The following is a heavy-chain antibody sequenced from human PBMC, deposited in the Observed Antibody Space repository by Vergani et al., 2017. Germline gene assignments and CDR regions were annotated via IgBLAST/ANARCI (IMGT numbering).Heavy chain of an antibody. CDR2: IIHIFGTA. Sequence: QVQLVQSGAEVKKPGSSVKVSCKASGGTFSSYAISWVRQAPGQGLEWMGGIIHIFGTANYAQKFQGRVTITADESTSTAYMELSSLGSEDTAVYYCARGPEMATIFAFDIWGQGKMVTVSS. CDR3: ARGPEMATIFAFDI. V-gene: IGHV1-69*01. CDR1: GGTFSSYA. D-gene: IGHD5-24*01. J-gene: IGHJ3*02.